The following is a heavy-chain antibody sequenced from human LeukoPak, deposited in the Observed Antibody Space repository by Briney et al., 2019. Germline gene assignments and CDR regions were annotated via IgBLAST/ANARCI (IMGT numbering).Heavy chain of an antibody. V-gene: IGHV3-7*01. CDR1: GFTFSSYW. J-gene: IGHJ4*02. CDR3: ARGYYDILTGSFDYFDY. CDR2: IKQDGSEK. D-gene: IGHD3-9*01. Sequence: GGSLRLSCAASGFTFSSYWMSWVRQAPGKGLEWVANIKQDGSEKYYVDSVKGRFTISRDNAKNSLYLQMNSLRAEDTAVYYCARGYYDILTGSFDYFDYWGQGTLVTVSS.